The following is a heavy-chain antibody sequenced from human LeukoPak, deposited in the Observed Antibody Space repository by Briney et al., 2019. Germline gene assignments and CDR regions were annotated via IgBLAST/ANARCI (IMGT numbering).Heavy chain of an antibody. J-gene: IGHJ4*02. CDR2: IYYSGNT. D-gene: IGHD5-24*01. Sequence: SETLSLTCTVSGVSISSYYWSWIRQPPGKGLEWIGYIYYSGNTNYSPSLKSRVTTSVDTSKNQFSLKLSSVTAADTAVYYCARGGSRDGYNHPLDYWGQGTLVTVSS. CDR1: GVSISSYY. CDR3: ARGGSRDGYNHPLDY. V-gene: IGHV4-59*01.